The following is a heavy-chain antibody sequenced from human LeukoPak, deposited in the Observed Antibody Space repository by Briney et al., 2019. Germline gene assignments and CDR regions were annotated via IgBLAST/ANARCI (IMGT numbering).Heavy chain of an antibody. D-gene: IGHD3-3*02. V-gene: IGHV3-53*01. CDR3: ARVGDHFHWYLDL. CDR2: LYSGSST. J-gene: IGHJ2*01. Sequence: GGSLRLSCAPSGLTVSTSYMNWVRQAPGKGLEWVSILYSGSSTYYADSVEGRFTISRDSSKNTLFLQMNDLRAEDTAVYYCARVGDHFHWYLDLWGRGTLVTVSS. CDR1: GLTVSTSY.